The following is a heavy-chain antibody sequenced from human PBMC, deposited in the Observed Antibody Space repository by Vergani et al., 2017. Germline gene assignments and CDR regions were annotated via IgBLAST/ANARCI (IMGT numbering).Heavy chain of an antibody. Sequence: QVQLQESGPGLVKPSETLSLTCTVSGGSISSYYWSWIRQPPGKGLEWIGYIYYSGSTNYNPSLKSRVTISVDTSKNQFSLKLSSVTAADTAVYYCGGGGISAAGTSDYYCYMDVWGKGTTVIVSS. CDR3: GGGGISAAGTSDYYCYMDV. CDR1: GGSISSYY. CDR2: IYYSGST. V-gene: IGHV4-59*01. J-gene: IGHJ6*03. D-gene: IGHD6-13*01.